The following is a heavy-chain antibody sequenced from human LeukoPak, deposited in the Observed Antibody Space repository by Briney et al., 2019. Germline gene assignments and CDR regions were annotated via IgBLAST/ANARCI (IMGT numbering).Heavy chain of an antibody. Sequence: RGSLRLSCAASGFTFSSYWMHWVRQAPGKGLVWVSRIKGDGSITSYADSVKGRFTISRDNARNTLYLQMNSLRAEDTAVYYCARVAAGRGYWGQGTLVTVSS. D-gene: IGHD6-13*01. CDR2: IKGDGSIT. CDR3: ARVAAGRGY. J-gene: IGHJ4*02. CDR1: GFTFSSYW. V-gene: IGHV3-74*01.